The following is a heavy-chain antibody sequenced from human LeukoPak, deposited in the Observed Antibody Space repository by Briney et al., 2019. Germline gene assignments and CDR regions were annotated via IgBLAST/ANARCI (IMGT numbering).Heavy chain of an antibody. CDR1: GDSVSSSSYY. V-gene: IGHV4-39*01. J-gene: IGHJ4*02. D-gene: IGHD3-10*01. CDR3: AASYGSGSYWDY. CDR2: IYYTESI. Sequence: SETLSLTCTVSGDSVSSSSYYWGWIRQPPGKGLGWIGSIYYTESIYYNPSLKSRVTISVDTSKNQLSLKLSSVTAADSAVYYCAASYGSGSYWDYWGQGTLVTVSS.